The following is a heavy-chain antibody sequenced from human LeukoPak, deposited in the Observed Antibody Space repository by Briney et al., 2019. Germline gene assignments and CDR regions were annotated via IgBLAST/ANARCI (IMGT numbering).Heavy chain of an antibody. CDR3: AYMRGLYYGIDY. CDR1: GFTFSTYD. Sequence: GGSLRLSCAASGFTFSTYDMSWVRQAPGKGLEWVSSISGSDGSTYYADSVKGRFTISRDNSKNTLYLQMNSLRAEDTAVYYCAYMRGLYYGIDYWGQGTLVTVSS. J-gene: IGHJ4*02. CDR2: ISGSDGST. V-gene: IGHV3-23*01. D-gene: IGHD3-10*01.